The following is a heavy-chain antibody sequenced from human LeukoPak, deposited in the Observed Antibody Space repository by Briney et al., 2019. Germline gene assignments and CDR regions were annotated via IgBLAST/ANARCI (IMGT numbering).Heavy chain of an antibody. V-gene: IGHV1-2*02. CDR2: INPNSGGT. CDR1: GYTFTGYY. CDR3: ARGTEYYYDSSAWYYFDY. D-gene: IGHD3-22*01. Sequence: GASVKVSCKASGYTFTGYYMHWVRQAPGQGLEWMGWINPNSGGTNYAQKFQGRVTITADKSTSTAYMELSSLRSEDTAVYYCARGTEYYYDSSAWYYFDYWGQGTLVTVSS. J-gene: IGHJ4*02.